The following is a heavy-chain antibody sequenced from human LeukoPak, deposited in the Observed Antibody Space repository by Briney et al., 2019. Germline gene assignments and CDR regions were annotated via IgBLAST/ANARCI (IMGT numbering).Heavy chain of an antibody. V-gene: IGHV3-53*01. Sequence: GGSLRLSWAASGFIVNSNYMSWVRQAPGKGLEWVSIIYSGGSTYYADSVKGRFTISRDNSKNTLYLQMNSLRAEDTALYYCARDLRVSGSTFNYFDSWGQGTLVTVSS. CDR2: IYSGGST. CDR1: GFIVNSNY. J-gene: IGHJ4*02. CDR3: ARDLRVSGSTFNYFDS. D-gene: IGHD1-26*01.